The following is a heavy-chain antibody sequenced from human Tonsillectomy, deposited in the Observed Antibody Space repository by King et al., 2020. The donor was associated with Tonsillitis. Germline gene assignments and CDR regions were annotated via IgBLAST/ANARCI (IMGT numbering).Heavy chain of an antibody. CDR2: IYYTGYT. CDR3: AREGGAEAGMDWFDP. Sequence: QLQESGPGLVKPSETLSLTCIVSGDSIRSYYWSWIRQAPGKGLEWLGYIYYTGYTNYNPSLKSRVTIFMDTSKNQFSLRLNSVTAADTAVYYCAREGGAEAGMDWFDPWGQGTLVTVSS. J-gene: IGHJ5*02. V-gene: IGHV4-59*01. D-gene: IGHD6-13*01. CDR1: GDSIRSYY.